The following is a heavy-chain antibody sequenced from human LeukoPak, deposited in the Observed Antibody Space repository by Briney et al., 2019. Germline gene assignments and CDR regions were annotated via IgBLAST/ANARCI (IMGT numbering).Heavy chain of an antibody. J-gene: IGHJ6*02. Sequence: EASVKVSCKASGYTFTSYDINWVRQATGQGLEWMGWMNPNSGNTGYAQKFQGRVTMTRNTSISTAYMELSSLRSEDTAVYYCARAYCSSTSCWSYYYYYGMDVWAKGPRSPSP. CDR3: ARAYCSSTSCWSYYYYYGMDV. V-gene: IGHV1-8*01. D-gene: IGHD2-2*01. CDR1: GYTFTSYD. CDR2: MNPNSGNT.